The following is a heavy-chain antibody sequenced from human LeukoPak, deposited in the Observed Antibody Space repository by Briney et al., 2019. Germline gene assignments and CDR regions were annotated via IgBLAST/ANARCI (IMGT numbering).Heavy chain of an antibody. V-gene: IGHV1-2*02. Sequence: ASVKVSCKTSGYTFTGYYMHWVRQAPGQGLEWMGCINPNNGGTSYAQKFQGRVTMTRDTSISTAYVELSRLTSDATAVYYCARDPVGSVSKLVLFDSGGEGSLVTVS. CDR1: GYTFTGYY. CDR3: ARDPVGSVSKLVLFDS. CDR2: INPNNGGT. J-gene: IGHJ5*01. D-gene: IGHD3-10*01.